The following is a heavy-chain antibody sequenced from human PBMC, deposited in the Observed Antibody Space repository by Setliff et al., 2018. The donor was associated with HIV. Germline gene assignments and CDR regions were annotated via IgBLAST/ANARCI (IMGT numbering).Heavy chain of an antibody. CDR3: ARIKGSWYVDY. Sequence: SGPTLVNPTQTLKLTCTFSGFSLTTSGMSVSWIRQPPGKALEWLARIDWDDDEYYSTSLKTRLTISKDTSKNQVALTMTNMDPVDTATYYCARIKGSWYVDYWGQGTLVTVSS. V-gene: IGHV2-70*11. D-gene: IGHD6-13*01. CDR1: GFSLTTSGMS. CDR2: IDWDDDE. J-gene: IGHJ4*02.